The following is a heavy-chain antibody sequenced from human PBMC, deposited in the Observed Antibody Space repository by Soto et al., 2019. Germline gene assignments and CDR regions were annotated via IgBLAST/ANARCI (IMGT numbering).Heavy chain of an antibody. CDR1: GYTFTSYG. D-gene: IGHD6-13*01. CDR2: ISAYNGNT. Sequence: GASVKVSCKASGYTFTSYGISWVRQAPGQGLEWMGWISAYNGNTNYAQKLQGRVTMTTDTSTSTAYMELRSLRSDDTAVYYCARDLYAGDSSSWYYYYGMDVWGQGTTVTVSS. CDR3: ARDLYAGDSSSWYYYYGMDV. J-gene: IGHJ6*02. V-gene: IGHV1-18*04.